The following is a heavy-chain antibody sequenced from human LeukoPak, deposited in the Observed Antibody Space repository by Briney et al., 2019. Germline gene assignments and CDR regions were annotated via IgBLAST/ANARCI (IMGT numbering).Heavy chain of an antibody. D-gene: IGHD1-26*01. J-gene: IGHJ4*02. CDR2: IVVGSGNT. Sequence: ASVKVSCKASGFTFTSSAVQWVRQARGQRLEWIGWIVVGSGNTNYAQKFQGRVTMTRDTSINTDYMELSRLRSDDTAVYYCAKEDSGSSIDYWGQGTLVTVSS. CDR3: AKEDSGSSIDY. V-gene: IGHV1-58*01. CDR1: GFTFTSSA.